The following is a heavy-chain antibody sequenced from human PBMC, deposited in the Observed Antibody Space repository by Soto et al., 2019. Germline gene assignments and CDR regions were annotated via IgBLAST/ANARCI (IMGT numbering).Heavy chain of an antibody. CDR1: GGSISSGGYS. V-gene: IGHV4-30-2*01. J-gene: IGHJ4*02. Sequence: SATLSLTCAVSGGSISSGGYSWSWIRQPPGKGLEWIGYIYHSGSTYCNPSLKSRVTISVDRSKNQFSLKLSSVTAADTAVYYCARGLYSGYDSEAAQGIFDYWGQGTLVTVSS. CDR2: IYHSGST. D-gene: IGHD5-12*01. CDR3: ARGLYSGYDSEAAQGIFDY.